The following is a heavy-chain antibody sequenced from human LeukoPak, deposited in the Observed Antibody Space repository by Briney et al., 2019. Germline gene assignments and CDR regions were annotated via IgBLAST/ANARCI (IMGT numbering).Heavy chain of an antibody. V-gene: IGHV3-21*01. CDR2: IDPSSTYI. Sequence: GGSLRLSCAVSGFTFSSYWMHWVRQAPGKGLEWVSAIDPSSTYIYYADSVKGRFTISRDNAENSLYLQMNSLRVEDTAVYYCARAPTVLVGYCSSSSCQADYWGQGTLVTVSS. CDR3: ARAPTVLVGYCSSSSCQADY. D-gene: IGHD2-2*01. J-gene: IGHJ4*02. CDR1: GFTFSSYW.